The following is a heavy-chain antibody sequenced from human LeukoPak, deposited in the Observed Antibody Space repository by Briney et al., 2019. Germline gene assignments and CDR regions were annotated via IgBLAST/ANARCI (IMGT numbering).Heavy chain of an antibody. CDR1: GFTFSSYS. CDR2: ISGSGTTV. CDR3: AKEKLDYSNIRYFDY. J-gene: IGHJ4*02. V-gene: IGHV3-48*02. D-gene: IGHD4-11*01. Sequence: GGSLRLSCTASGFTFSSYSMNWVRQAPGKGLEGVSYISGSGTTVYYADSVKGRFTISRDNAKNSLYLQMNSLRDEDTAVYSCAKEKLDYSNIRYFDYWGQGTLVTVSS.